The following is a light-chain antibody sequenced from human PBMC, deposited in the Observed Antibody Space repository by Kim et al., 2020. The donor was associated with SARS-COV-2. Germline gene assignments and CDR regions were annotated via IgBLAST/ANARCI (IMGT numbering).Light chain of an antibody. V-gene: IGLV2-14*01. CDR2: DVS. J-gene: IGLJ1*01. Sequence: QSALTQPASVSGSPGQSITISCTGTSSDVGGYNYVSWYQQHPGKAPKLMIYDVSRRPSGVSNCFSGSKSGNTASLTISGVQAEDEADYYCSSYTSSSTSLYVFGTGTKVTV. CDR3: SSYTSSSTSLYV. CDR1: SSDVGGYNY.